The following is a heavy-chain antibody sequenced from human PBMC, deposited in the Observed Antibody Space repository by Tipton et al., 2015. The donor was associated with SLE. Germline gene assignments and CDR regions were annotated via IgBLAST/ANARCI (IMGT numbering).Heavy chain of an antibody. CDR1: GGSFTGYY. V-gene: IGHV4-59*01. J-gene: IGHJ4*02. D-gene: IGHD3-10*01. CDR2: IYYSGST. CDR3: ARDVTMVRGVRGFDY. Sequence: TLSLTCAVYGGSFTGYYWSWIRQPPGKGLDWIGYIYYSGSTNYNPSIKSRVTISVDTSKNQFSLKLSSVTAADTAVYYCARDVTMVRGVRGFDYWGQGTLVTVSS.